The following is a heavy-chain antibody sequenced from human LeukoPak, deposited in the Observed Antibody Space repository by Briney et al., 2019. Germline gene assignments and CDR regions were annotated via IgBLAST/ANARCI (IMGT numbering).Heavy chain of an antibody. CDR1: GGSFSGYY. CDR2: INHSGST. CDR3: AREVDI. J-gene: IGHJ3*02. V-gene: IGHV4-34*01. Sequence: KASETLSLTCAVYGGSFSGYYWSWIRQPPGKGLEWIGEINHSGSTNYNPSLKSRVTISVDTSKNQFSLKLSSVTAADTAVYYCAREVDIWGQGTMVTVSS.